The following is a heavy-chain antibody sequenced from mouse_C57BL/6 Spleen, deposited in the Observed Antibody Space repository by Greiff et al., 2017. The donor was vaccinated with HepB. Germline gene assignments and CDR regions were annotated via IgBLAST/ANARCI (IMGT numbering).Heavy chain of an antibody. V-gene: IGHV1-26*01. Sequence: EVQLQQSGPELVKPGASVKISCKASGYTFTDYYMNWVKQSHGKSLEWIGDINPNNGGTSYNQKFKGKATLTVDKSSSTAYMELRSLTSEDSAVYYCASQDPIYYYGSPVWGTGTTVTVSS. D-gene: IGHD1-1*01. CDR2: INPNNGGT. J-gene: IGHJ1*03. CDR3: ASQDPIYYYGSPV. CDR1: GYTFTDYY.